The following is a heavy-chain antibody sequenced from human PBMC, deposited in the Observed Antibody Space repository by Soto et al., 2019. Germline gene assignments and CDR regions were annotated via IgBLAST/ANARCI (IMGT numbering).Heavy chain of an antibody. V-gene: IGHV3-30*02. CDR3: AKASYSDFWSGPYYYYYGMDV. J-gene: IGHJ6*02. CDR2: VWYDGSNK. CDR1: GFTFSSYD. D-gene: IGHD3-3*01. Sequence: PGGSLRLSCAASGFTFSSYDMHWVRQAPGKGLEWVAVVWYDGSNKYYADSVKGRFTISRDNSKNTVYLQMNSLRAEDTAVYYCAKASYSDFWSGPYYYYYGMDVRGQGTTVTVSS.